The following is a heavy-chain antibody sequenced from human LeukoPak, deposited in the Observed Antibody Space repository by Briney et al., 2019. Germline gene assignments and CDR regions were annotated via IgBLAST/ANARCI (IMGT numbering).Heavy chain of an antibody. J-gene: IGHJ4*02. V-gene: IGHV3-23*01. Sequence: GGSLRLSCAASGFTFSSYAMSWVRQAPGKGLEWVSAISGSGGSTYYADSVKVRLTISRDNSKNTLYLQMNSLRAEDTAVYYCAKDLEGRGYSYGIDYWGQGTLVTVSS. CDR1: GFTFSSYA. D-gene: IGHD5-18*01. CDR3: AKDLEGRGYSYGIDY. CDR2: ISGSGGST.